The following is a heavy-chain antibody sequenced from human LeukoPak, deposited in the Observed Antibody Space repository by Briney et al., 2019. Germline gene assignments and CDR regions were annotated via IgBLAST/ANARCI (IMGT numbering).Heavy chain of an antibody. D-gene: IGHD6-19*01. J-gene: IGHJ4*02. CDR3: ARRTGLHIAVAGLGY. CDR1: GYTFTSYY. Sequence: ASVKVSCKASGYTFTSYYMHWVRQAPGQGLEWMGIINPSGGSTSYAQKFQGRVTMTRNTSISTAYMELSSLRSEDTAVYYCARRTGLHIAVAGLGYWGQGTLVTVSS. CDR2: INPSGGST. V-gene: IGHV1-46*01.